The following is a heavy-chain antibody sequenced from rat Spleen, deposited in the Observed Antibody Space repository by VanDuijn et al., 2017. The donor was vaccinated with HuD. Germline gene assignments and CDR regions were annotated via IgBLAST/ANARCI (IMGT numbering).Heavy chain of an antibody. CDR1: GFTFSDYY. V-gene: IGHV5-29*01. CDR3: TAHGNRVSRFAY. D-gene: IGHD1-4*01. CDR2: ITYDGSTT. Sequence: EVQLVESDGGLVQPGRSLKLSCAASGFTFSDYYMAWVRQAPTKGLDWVATITYDGSTTYYRDSVKGRFTISRDNAKSTLYLQMDSLRSEDTATYYCTAHGNRVSRFAYWGQGTLVTVSS. J-gene: IGHJ3*01.